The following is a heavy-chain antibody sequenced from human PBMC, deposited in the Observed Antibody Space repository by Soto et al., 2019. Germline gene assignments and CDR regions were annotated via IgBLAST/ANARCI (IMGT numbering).Heavy chain of an antibody. Sequence: SVKVSCKASGYTFTSYGISWVRQAPGQGLEWMGGFIAMLGTPTYAKKIQGRATISADESLTSSYLELRSLRSEDTGVYFCARGAMANFDYWGQGTVVTV. J-gene: IGHJ4*02. V-gene: IGHV1-69*13. D-gene: IGHD5-18*01. CDR1: GYTFTSYG. CDR2: FIAMLGTP. CDR3: ARGAMANFDY.